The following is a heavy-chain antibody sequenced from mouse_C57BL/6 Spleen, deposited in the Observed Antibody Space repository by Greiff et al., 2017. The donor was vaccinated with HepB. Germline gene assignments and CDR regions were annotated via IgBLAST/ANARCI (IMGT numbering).Heavy chain of an antibody. Sequence: VKLVESGPELVKPGASVKISCKASGYAFSSSWMNWVKQRPGKGLEWIGRIYPGDGDTNYNGKFKGKATLTADKSSSTAYMQLSSLTSEDSAVYFCARFYYDYDFDYWGQGTTLTVSS. CDR1: GYAFSSSW. CDR2: IYPGDGDT. V-gene: IGHV1-82*01. CDR3: ARFYYDYDFDY. D-gene: IGHD2-4*01. J-gene: IGHJ2*01.